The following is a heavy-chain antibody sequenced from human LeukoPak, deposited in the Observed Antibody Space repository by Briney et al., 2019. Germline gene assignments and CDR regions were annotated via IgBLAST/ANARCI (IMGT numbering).Heavy chain of an antibody. CDR3: ARVSTYYDSSGYYYGMDV. CDR2: ISAYNGNT. CDR1: GGTFSSYA. J-gene: IGHJ6*02. D-gene: IGHD3-22*01. V-gene: IGHV1-18*01. Sequence: GASVKVSCKASGGTFSSYAISWVRQAPGQGLEWMGWISAYNGNTNYAQKLQGRVTMTTDTSTSTAYMELRSLRSDDTAVYYCARVSTYYDSSGYYYGMDVWGQGTTVTVSS.